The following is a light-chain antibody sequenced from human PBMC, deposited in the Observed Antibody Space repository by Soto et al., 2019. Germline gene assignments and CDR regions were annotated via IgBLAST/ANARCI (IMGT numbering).Light chain of an antibody. CDR2: DAS. V-gene: IGKV3-11*01. J-gene: IGKJ4*01. CDR3: QQRSNWPPLT. Sequence: EIVSTQSPVTLCLLSGQRDTLSGRASQSVGSYLAWYQHKPGQAPRLIIYDASNRATGIPDRFSGSGSGTDFTLTISRLEPEDFAVYYCQQRSNWPPLTFGGGTKVDIK. CDR1: QSVGSY.